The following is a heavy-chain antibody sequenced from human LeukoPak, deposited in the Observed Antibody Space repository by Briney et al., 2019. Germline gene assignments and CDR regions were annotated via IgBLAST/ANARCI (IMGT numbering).Heavy chain of an antibody. CDR1: GGSFSGYY. Sequence: SETLSLTCAVYGGSFSGYYWSWIRQPPGEGLEWIATISDSGTTYYNPSLKSRISISADTSKNQISLKLNSVTVTDTAVYYCARRRGSSSYRDYWGQGTQVIVSS. D-gene: IGHD3-3*01. CDR2: ISDSGTT. V-gene: IGHV4-34*01. J-gene: IGHJ4*02. CDR3: ARRRGSSSYRDY.